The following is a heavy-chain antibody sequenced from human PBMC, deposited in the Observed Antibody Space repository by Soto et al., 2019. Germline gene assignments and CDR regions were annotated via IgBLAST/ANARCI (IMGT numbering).Heavy chain of an antibody. V-gene: IGHV1-18*01. J-gene: IGHJ6*02. CDR2: ISAYNGNT. Sequence: ASVKVSCKASGYTFTSYGISWVRQARGQGLEWMGWISAYNGNTNYAQKLQGRVTMTTDTSTSTAYMELRSLRSDDTAVYYCGRDRRPTSYYGMDVWGQGTTVTVS. D-gene: IGHD2-2*01. CDR3: GRDRRPTSYYGMDV. CDR1: GYTFTSYG.